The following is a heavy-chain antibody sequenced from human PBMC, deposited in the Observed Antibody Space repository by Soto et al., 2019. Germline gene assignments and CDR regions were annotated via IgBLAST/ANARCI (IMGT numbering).Heavy chain of an antibody. CDR2: IDPSDSYT. D-gene: IGHD3-22*01. V-gene: IGHV5-10-1*01. CDR1: GYSFTRYW. Sequence: PGESLTISCTGSGYSFTRYWIRWVRQMPGKGLEWMGRIDPSDSYTNYSPSFQGHVTISADKSISTAYLQWSSLKASDTAMYYCARPGYDSSGFGYYYYGMDVWGQGTTVTVSS. CDR3: ARPGYDSSGFGYYYYGMDV. J-gene: IGHJ6*02.